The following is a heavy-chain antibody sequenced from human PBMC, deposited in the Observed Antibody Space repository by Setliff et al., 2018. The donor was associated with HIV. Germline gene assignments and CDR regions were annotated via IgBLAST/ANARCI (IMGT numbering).Heavy chain of an antibody. D-gene: IGHD3-10*01. V-gene: IGHV4-59*12. J-gene: IGHJ6*03. CDR3: ARAAGGSGSYNRHYYYYYYMDV. Sequence: PSETLSLTCTVSNGSISNYYWSWIRQPPGKGLQWIGYIYYSGSPNYNPSLKSRVTTSVGTSKNQFSLNLSSVTAADTAVYYCARAAGGSGSYNRHYYYYYYMDVWGRGTTVTVSS. CDR2: IYYSGSP. CDR1: NGSISNYY.